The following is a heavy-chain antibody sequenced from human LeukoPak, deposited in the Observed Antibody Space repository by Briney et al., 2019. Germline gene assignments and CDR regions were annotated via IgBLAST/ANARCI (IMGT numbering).Heavy chain of an antibody. CDR1: GVTVSSNY. D-gene: IGHD5-18*01. Sequence: PGGSLRLSCAASGVTVSSNYMSWVRQAPGKGLEWVSVIYSGGSTYYADSVKGRFTISRHNSKNTLYLQMNSLRAEDTAVYYCAVDLSGYSYAFDYWGQGTLVTVSS. V-gene: IGHV3-53*04. J-gene: IGHJ4*01. CDR2: IYSGGST. CDR3: AVDLSGYSYAFDY.